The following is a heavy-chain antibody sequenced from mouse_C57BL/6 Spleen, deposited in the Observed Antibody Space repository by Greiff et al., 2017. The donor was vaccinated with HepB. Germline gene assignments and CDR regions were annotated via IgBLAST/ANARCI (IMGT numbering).Heavy chain of an antibody. V-gene: IGHV1-82*01. CDR1: GYAFSSSW. CDR2: IYPGDGDT. CDR3: AREGGSFAY. J-gene: IGHJ3*01. Sequence: VQGVESGPELVKPGASVKISCKASGYAFSSSWMNWVKQRPGKGLEWIGRIYPGDGDTNYNGKFKGKATLTADKSSSTAYMQLSSLTSEDSAVYFCAREGGSFAYWGQGTLVTVSA.